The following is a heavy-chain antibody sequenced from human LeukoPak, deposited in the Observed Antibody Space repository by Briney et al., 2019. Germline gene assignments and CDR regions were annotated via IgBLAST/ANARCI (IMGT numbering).Heavy chain of an antibody. CDR1: GFSFSTYW. V-gene: IGHV3-7*01. Sequence: PGGSVRLSCAASGFSFSTYWMSWVRQAPGKGLEWVANIKQDGSEKYYVDSVKGRFTISRDNAENSLYLQMNSLRAEDTAVYYCAGDRGSNRTFDYWGQGTLVIVSS. CDR2: IKQDGSEK. CDR3: AGDRGSNRTFDY. D-gene: IGHD1-26*01. J-gene: IGHJ4*02.